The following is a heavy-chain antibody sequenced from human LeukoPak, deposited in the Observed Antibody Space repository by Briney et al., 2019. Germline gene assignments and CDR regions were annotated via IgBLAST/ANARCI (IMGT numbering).Heavy chain of an antibody. CDR2: IKQDGSEK. D-gene: IGHD3-22*01. CDR1: GFTFSSYW. V-gene: IGHV3-7*01. CDR3: ARDHYYDSCGYPPFDY. Sequence: PGGSLRLSCAASGFTFSSYWMSWVRQAPGKGLEWVANIKQDGSEKYYVDSVKGRFTISRDNAKNSLYLQMNSLRAEDAAVYYCARDHYYDSCGYPPFDYWGQGTLVTVSS. J-gene: IGHJ4*02.